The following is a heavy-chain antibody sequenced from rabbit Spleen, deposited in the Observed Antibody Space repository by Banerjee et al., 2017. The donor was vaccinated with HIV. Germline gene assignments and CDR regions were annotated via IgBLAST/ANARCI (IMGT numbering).Heavy chain of an antibody. D-gene: IGHD1-1*01. V-gene: IGHV1S45*01. CDR1: GFSFSSSYW. CDR2: IDAGSSDTT. Sequence: QEQLVESGGGLVQPEGSLTLTCTASGFSFSSSYWICWVRQAPGKGLEWIGCIDAGSSDTTYYANWAKGRFTISKTSSTTVTLQMTSLTAADTATYFCARWLSGVVFNLWGPGTLVTVS. CDR3: ARWLSGVVFNL. J-gene: IGHJ4*01.